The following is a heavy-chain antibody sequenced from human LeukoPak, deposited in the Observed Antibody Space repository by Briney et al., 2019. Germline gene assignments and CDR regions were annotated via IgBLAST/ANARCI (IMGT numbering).Heavy chain of an antibody. CDR2: ISGSGGRT. Sequence: GGSLRLSCAASGLTFSSYGMSWVRQAPGKGLEWVSGISGSGGRTYYADSVKGRFTISRANSKNTLYLQMNSLRAEDTAVYYCAKEGGDSSGYYYYDYYMDVWGKGTTVTISS. V-gene: IGHV3-23*01. CDR3: AKEGGDSSGYYYYDYYMDV. J-gene: IGHJ6*03. CDR1: GLTFSSYG. D-gene: IGHD3-22*01.